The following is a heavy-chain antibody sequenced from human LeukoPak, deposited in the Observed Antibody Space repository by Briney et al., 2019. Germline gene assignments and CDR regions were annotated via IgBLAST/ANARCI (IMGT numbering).Heavy chain of an antibody. D-gene: IGHD3-3*01. J-gene: IGHJ6*03. Sequence: GGSLRLSCAASGFTFSDYYMSWIRQAPGKGLEWVSYISSSGSTIYYADSVKGRFTISRDNAKNSLYLQMNSLRAEDTAVYYCAREGSYDFWSGYYGFYMDVWGKGTTVTVSS. CDR1: GFTFSDYY. CDR3: AREGSYDFWSGYYGFYMDV. CDR2: ISSSGSTI. V-gene: IGHV3-11*01.